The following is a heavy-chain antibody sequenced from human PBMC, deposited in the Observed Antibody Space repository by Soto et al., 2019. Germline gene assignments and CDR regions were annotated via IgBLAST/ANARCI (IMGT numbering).Heavy chain of an antibody. CDR3: ARDSVGNSRDWYYGMDV. CDR1: GFTFSSYG. Sequence: QVQLVESGGGVVQPGRSLRLSCAASGFTFSSYGMHWVRQAPGKGLEWVAVLWSDGSKKYYADSVKGRITISRDNSKSTLDGKIDSLRAEDTAVYYCARDSVGNSRDWYYGMDVWGQGTTVTVSS. J-gene: IGHJ6*02. D-gene: IGHD6-13*01. V-gene: IGHV3-33*01. CDR2: LWSDGSKK.